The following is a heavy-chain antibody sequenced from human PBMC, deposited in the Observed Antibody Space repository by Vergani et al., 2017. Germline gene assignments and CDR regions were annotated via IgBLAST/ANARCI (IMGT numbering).Heavy chain of an antibody. D-gene: IGHD3-22*01. CDR2: ISYDGSNK. CDR3: ARISITMIVVVITPNPVDY. Sequence: QVQLVESGGGVVQPGKSLRLSCAASGFTFSSYAMHWVRQAPGKGLEWVAVISYDGSNKYYADSVKGRFTISRDNSKNTLYLQMNSLRAEDTAVYYCARISITMIVVVITPNPVDYWGQGTLVTVSS. V-gene: IGHV3-30-3*01. CDR1: GFTFSSYA. J-gene: IGHJ4*02.